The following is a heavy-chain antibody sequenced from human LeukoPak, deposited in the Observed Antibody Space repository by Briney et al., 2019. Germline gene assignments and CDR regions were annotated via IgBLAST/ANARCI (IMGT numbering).Heavy chain of an antibody. CDR2: SDYSGSA. CDR1: GGPISTYY. V-gene: IGHV4-59*01. J-gene: IGHJ3*02. Sequence: SETLSLTCTVSGGPISTYYWSWIRQPPGKGLEWIGYSDYSGSANYNPSLKSRVTISVDTSKNQFSLNLSSVTAADTAVYYCAQNWGSYALDIWGRGTMVTVSS. CDR3: AQNWGSYALDI. D-gene: IGHD7-27*01.